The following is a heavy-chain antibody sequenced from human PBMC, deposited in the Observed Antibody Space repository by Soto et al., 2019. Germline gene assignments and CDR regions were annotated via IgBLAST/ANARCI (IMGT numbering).Heavy chain of an antibody. CDR2: INPNSGDT. CDR1: GYIFSGYY. CDR3: ARDLFFGGKGRWFDD. D-gene: IGHD2-15*01. J-gene: IGHJ5*02. Sequence: QVQLVQSGAEVKKPGASVKVSCKASGYIFSGYYIHWVRQAPGQGLEWMGWINPNSGDTKYAQNFQGWVTRTRDTSINAAYIEIDRLKSDDTAVYYCARDLFFGGKGRWFDDWGQGTMVTVSS. V-gene: IGHV1-2*04.